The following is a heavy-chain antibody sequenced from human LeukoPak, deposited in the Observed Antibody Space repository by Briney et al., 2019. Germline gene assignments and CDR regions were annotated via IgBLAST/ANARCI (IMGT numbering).Heavy chain of an antibody. Sequence: SVKVSCKASGYTFTGYYMHWVRQAPGQGLEWMGIINPSGGSTSYAQKFQGRVTMTRDTSTSTVYMELSSLRSEDTAVYYCARQSYRGSYLLYWFDPWGQGTLVTVSS. CDR1: GYTFTGYY. D-gene: IGHD1-26*01. CDR2: INPSGGST. CDR3: ARQSYRGSYLLYWFDP. J-gene: IGHJ5*02. V-gene: IGHV1-46*01.